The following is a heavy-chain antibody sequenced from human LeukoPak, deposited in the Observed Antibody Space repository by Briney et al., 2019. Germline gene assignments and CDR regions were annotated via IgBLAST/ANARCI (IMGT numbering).Heavy chain of an antibody. D-gene: IGHD6-19*01. CDR2: ISAYNGNT. J-gene: IGHJ4*02. CDR1: GYTFTSYG. V-gene: IGHV1-18*01. Sequence: ASVKVSCKASGYTFTSYGISWVRQAPGQGLEWMGWISAYNGNTNYAQKLQGRVTMTTDTSTSTAYMELRSLRSDDTAVYYCARVAYSSGWYGGLPYKEFFDYWGQGTLVTVSS. CDR3: ARVAYSSGWYGGLPYKEFFDY.